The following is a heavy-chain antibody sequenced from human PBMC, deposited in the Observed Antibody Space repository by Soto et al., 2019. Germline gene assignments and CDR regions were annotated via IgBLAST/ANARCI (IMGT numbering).Heavy chain of an antibody. V-gene: IGHV3-48*01. D-gene: IGHD3-10*01. CDR1: GFTFSSYS. Sequence: EVQLVESGGGLVQPGGSLRLSCAASGFTFSSYSMNWVRQAPGKGLEWVSYISSSSSTIYYADSVKGRFTISRDNAKNSLYLQMNSLRAEDTAVYYCAVGITMVRGVNPAQYYFDYWGQGTLVTVSS. J-gene: IGHJ4*02. CDR2: ISSSSSTI. CDR3: AVGITMVRGVNPAQYYFDY.